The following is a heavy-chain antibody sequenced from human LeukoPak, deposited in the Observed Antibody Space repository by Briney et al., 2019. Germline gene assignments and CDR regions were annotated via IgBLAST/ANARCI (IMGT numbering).Heavy chain of an antibody. V-gene: IGHV3-48*01. CDR1: GFTFNDYD. CDR3: ARPTSSGSINS. J-gene: IGHJ4*02. D-gene: IGHD6-19*01. Sequence: GGSLRLSCAASGFTFNDYDMHWVSQAPGKVLEWVSFITGSGVTTSYADSVKGRFTISRDSAKHSLYLQMNSLRAEDTAVYYCARPTSSGSINSWGQGTLVTVSS. CDR2: ITGSGVTT.